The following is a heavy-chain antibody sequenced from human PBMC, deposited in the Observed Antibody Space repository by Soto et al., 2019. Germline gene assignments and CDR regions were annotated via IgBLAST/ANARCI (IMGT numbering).Heavy chain of an antibody. J-gene: IGHJ4*02. V-gene: IGHV3-23*01. D-gene: IGHD6-13*01. CDR3: ARDESSSMYYFAN. Sequence: GGALRVSCAGSGCTFSSKSFSWVRQPPGKGLEWVSGISGSGGSTYYADSVKGRFTISRDNSKNTVFLQMNSLRAEDTAVYYCARDESSSMYYFANWGQGT. CDR1: GCTFSSKS. CDR2: ISGSGGST.